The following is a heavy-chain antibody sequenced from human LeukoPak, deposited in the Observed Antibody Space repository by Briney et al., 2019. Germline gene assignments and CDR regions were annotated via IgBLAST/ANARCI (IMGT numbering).Heavy chain of an antibody. D-gene: IGHD3-10*01. J-gene: IGHJ5*02. CDR2: ISSEGSSI. CDR1: GFTFSSYW. V-gene: IGHV3-74*01. CDR3: AREAMVVRGNTIDP. Sequence: PGGSLRLSCAASGFTFSSYWMHWVRQAPGKGLVWVSRISSEGSSINADSVKGRFTISRDNAKNTLYLQMNSLRAEDTAVYYCAREAMVVRGNTIDPWGQGTLVTVSS.